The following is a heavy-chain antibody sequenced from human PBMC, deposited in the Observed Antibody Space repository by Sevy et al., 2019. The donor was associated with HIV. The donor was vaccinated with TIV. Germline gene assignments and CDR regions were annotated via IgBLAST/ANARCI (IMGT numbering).Heavy chain of an antibody. V-gene: IGHV4-59*01. Sequence: LLQPSETLSLTCTVSGGSISSYYWSWIRQPPGKGLEWIGYIYYSGSTNYNPSLKSRVTISVDTSKNQFSLKLSSVTAADTAVYYCAREVCSSTSCYGGEYNWFDPWCQGTLVTVSS. D-gene: IGHD2-2*01. CDR1: GGSISSYY. CDR2: IYYSGST. J-gene: IGHJ5*02. CDR3: AREVCSSTSCYGGEYNWFDP.